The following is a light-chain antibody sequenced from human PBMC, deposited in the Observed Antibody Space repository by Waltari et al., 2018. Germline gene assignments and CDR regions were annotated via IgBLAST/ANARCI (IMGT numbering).Light chain of an antibody. J-gene: IGKJ1*01. Sequence: VLTPSPGTLSSSPGERVTLSCRASQSVSRALAWYQQKPGQAPRLLIFGASNRATGIPDRFSGSGSETDFSLTISRLEPEDFAVYYCQHYVRLPATFGRGTKVEIK. CDR3: QHYVRLPAT. CDR2: GAS. CDR1: QSVSRA. V-gene: IGKV3-20*01.